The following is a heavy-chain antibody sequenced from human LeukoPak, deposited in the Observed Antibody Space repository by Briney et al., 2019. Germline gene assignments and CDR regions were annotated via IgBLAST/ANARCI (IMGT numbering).Heavy chain of an antibody. V-gene: IGHV3-23*01. CDR3: AKRIDFIAAAGGAFDI. CDR1: GFTFSSYA. CDR2: IGGSGGST. J-gene: IGHJ3*02. D-gene: IGHD6-13*01. Sequence: GGSLRLSCAASGFTFSSYAMSWVRQAPGKGLEWVSAIGGSGGSTYYADSVKGRFTISRDNSKNTLYLQMNSLRAEDTAVYYCAKRIDFIAAAGGAFDIWGQGTMVTVSS.